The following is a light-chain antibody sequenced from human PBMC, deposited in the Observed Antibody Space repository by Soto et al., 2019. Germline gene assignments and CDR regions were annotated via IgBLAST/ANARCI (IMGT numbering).Light chain of an antibody. CDR1: SSNIGAGHD. CDR3: QSYGSSLSGSEV. Sequence: QSVLTQPPSVSGAPGQRVTISCTGSSSNIGAGHDVHWYQQLPGTAPKLLIYGNSNRPSGVPDRFSGSKSGTSASLAITGLQAEDEADYYCQSYGSSLSGSEVFGNGTKVTVL. J-gene: IGLJ1*01. V-gene: IGLV1-40*01. CDR2: GNS.